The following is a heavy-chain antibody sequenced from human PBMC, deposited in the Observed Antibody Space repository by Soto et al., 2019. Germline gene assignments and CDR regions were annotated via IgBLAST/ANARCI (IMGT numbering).Heavy chain of an antibody. V-gene: IGHV4-59*01. J-gene: IGHJ3*02. Sequence: QVQLRESGPGLVKPSETLSLTCTVSSGSIGTYFFSWIRQPTGKGLEWIGYIYYSGSTKYNTSLKSRVTLFLDTSQNQFSLGLSYVTAADTAVYSCDRGRVGTYDAFDIWGQGTLVTISS. CDR1: SGSIGTYF. CDR3: DRGRVGTYDAFDI. D-gene: IGHD1-26*01. CDR2: IYYSGST.